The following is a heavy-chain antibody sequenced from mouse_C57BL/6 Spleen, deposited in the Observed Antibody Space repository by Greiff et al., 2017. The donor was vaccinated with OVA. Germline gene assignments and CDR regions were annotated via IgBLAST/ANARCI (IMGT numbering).Heavy chain of an antibody. CDR2: ISSGSSTI. J-gene: IGHJ3*01. D-gene: IGHD1-1*01. CDR3: ARGDYYGIAY. Sequence: VMLVESGGGLVKPGGSLKLSCAASGFTFSDYGMHWVRQAPEKGLEWVAYISSGSSTIYYADTVKGRFTISRDNAKNTLFLQMTSLRSEDTAMYYCARGDYYGIAYWGQGTLVTVSA. CDR1: GFTFSDYG. V-gene: IGHV5-17*01.